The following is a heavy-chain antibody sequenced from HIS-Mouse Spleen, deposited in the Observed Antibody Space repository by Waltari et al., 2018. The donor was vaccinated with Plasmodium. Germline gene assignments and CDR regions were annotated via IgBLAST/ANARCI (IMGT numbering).Heavy chain of an antibody. Sequence: QVQLQQWGAGLLKPSETLSLTCAVYGGSFSGYYWSWIRHPPGTGLEWIGEINHSGSTNYNPSLKSRVTISVDTSKNQFSLKLSSVTAADTAVYYCARGVVVPAAIPKHWYFDLWGRGTLVTVSS. D-gene: IGHD2-2*02. CDR3: ARGVVVPAAIPKHWYFDL. CDR1: GGSFSGYY. V-gene: IGHV4-34*01. J-gene: IGHJ2*01. CDR2: INHSGST.